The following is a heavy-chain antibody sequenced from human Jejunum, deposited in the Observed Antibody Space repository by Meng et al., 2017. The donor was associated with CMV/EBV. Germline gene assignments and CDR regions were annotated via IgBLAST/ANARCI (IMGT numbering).Heavy chain of an antibody. D-gene: IGHD2-21*01. CDR3: ARWSESESDPFADY. CDR2: VSYNGSA. V-gene: IGHV4-59*01. Sequence: SRGSISYNSWSWIRQSARKGLEWIGSVSYNGSANYNPSLEGRVTISKDMSENQFSLKVTSVTAGDTAVYYCARWSESESDPFADYWGQGTRVTVSS. J-gene: IGHJ4*02. CDR1: RGSISYNS.